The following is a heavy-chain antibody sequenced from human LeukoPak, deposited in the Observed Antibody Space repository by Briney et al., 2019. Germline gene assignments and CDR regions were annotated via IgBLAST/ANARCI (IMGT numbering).Heavy chain of an antibody. Sequence: SETLSLTCAASGFTVSSGAYYWIRIPQPPGQGLVGIVYCDCSGNSYYNPSLKSRATITVDTTNNQFSLRLSSVTAAETAIYYCPRVASEDEKYYFYVVDVGSQGRTVTVS. CDR1: GFTVSSGAYY. D-gene: IGHD5-12*01. CDR3: PRVASEDEKYYFYVVDV. J-gene: IGHJ6*02. V-gene: IGHV4-61*08. CDR2: CDCSGNS.